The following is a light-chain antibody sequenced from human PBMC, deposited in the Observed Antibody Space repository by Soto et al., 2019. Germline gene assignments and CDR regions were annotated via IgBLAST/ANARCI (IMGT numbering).Light chain of an antibody. V-gene: IGKV3-15*01. Sequence: EVVMTQSPATLSVSPGERATLSCWASQSVSNNLAWYQQKPGKVPRLLIYGASTRATGIPARFRGSGSGTEFTLTISSLQSEDFAVYYCQQSNNWPWTFGQGTKVDIK. CDR2: GAS. CDR1: QSVSNN. J-gene: IGKJ1*01. CDR3: QQSNNWPWT.